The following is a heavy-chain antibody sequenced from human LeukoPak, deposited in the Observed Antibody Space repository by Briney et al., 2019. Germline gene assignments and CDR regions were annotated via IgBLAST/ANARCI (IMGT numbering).Heavy chain of an antibody. CDR3: ARDWETAYYYDSSGYYPNDY. D-gene: IGHD3-22*01. Sequence: WIRQPPGKGLEWVSSISSSSSYIYYADSVKGRFTISRDNAKNSLYLQMNSLRVEDTAVYYCARDWETAYYYDSSGYYPNDYWGQGTLVTVSS. CDR2: ISSSSSYI. V-gene: IGHV3-21*01. J-gene: IGHJ4*02.